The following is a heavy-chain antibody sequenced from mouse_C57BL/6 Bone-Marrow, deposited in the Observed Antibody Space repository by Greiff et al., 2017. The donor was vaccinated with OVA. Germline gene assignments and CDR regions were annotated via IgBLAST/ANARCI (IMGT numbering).Heavy chain of an antibody. V-gene: IGHV5-6*01. CDR1: GFTFSSYG. Sequence: EVKVVESGGDLVKPGGSLKLSCAASGFTFSSYGMSWVRQTPDKRLEWVATISSGGSYTYYPDSVKGRFTISRDNTKNTLYLQMSSLKSEDTAMYYCARHGGSRRFAYWGQGTLVTVSA. CDR2: ISSGGSYT. CDR3: ARHGGSRRFAY. J-gene: IGHJ3*01.